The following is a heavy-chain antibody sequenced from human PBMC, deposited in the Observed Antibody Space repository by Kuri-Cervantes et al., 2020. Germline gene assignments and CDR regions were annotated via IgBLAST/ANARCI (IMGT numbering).Heavy chain of an antibody. CDR1: GGTFSSYA. CDR2: IIPVFGTA. V-gene: IGHV1-69*13. Sequence: SVKVSCKTSGGTFSSYAISWVRQAPGQGLEWMGGIIPVFGTANYAQKFQDRVTNTADESTSTGYMELSSLTSEDTALYYCASRGRGSGWPGWFYYGMAVWGQGTTVTVSS. J-gene: IGHJ6*02. CDR3: ASRGRGSGWPGWFYYGMAV. D-gene: IGHD6-19*01.